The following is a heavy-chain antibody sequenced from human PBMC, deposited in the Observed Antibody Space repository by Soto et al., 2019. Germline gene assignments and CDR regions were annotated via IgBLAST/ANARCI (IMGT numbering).Heavy chain of an antibody. J-gene: IGHJ5*02. V-gene: IGHV4-34*01. Sequence: SETLSLTCAVYGGSFSCYYWSWIRQPPGKGLEWIGEINHSGSTNYNPSLKSRVTISADTSKNQFSLKLSSVTAADTAVYYCALAAAGTGWFDPWGQGTLVTVSS. CDR3: ALAAAGTGWFDP. CDR2: INHSGST. CDR1: GGSFSCYY. D-gene: IGHD6-13*01.